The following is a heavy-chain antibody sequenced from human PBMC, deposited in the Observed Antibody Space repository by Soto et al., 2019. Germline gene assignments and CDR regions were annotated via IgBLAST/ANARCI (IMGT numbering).Heavy chain of an antibody. V-gene: IGHV2-5*01. D-gene: IGHD2-8*02. J-gene: IGHJ4*02. CDR2: IYWNDDK. Sequence: QITLKESGPTLVKPTQTLTLTCTFSGFSLTTSGVSVGWIRQPPGKALEWLALIYWNDDKRYSPSLKSRITINKDTSKNLVVLTITNMDPVDTATYYCAHSRSAVGYCSGDVCLYNYSAYWGQGTLVTVSS. CDR1: GFSLTTSGVS. CDR3: AHSRSAVGYCSGDVCLYNYSAY.